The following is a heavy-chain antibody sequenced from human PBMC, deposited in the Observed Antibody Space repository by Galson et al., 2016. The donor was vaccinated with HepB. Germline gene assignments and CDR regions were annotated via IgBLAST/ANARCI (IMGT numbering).Heavy chain of an antibody. CDR3: AKVLPYSAGHGMDV. V-gene: IGHV3-30*04. CDR1: GFTFSSDA. D-gene: IGHD6-13*01. J-gene: IGHJ6*01. Sequence: SLRLSCAASGFTFSSDAMHWVRQAPSKGLEWVAVISYDGNYKSYADAVKGRFTISRDNSKNTLYLQMNSLRAEDTAVYYCAKVLPYSAGHGMDVRGQGTTVTVSS. CDR2: ISYDGNYK.